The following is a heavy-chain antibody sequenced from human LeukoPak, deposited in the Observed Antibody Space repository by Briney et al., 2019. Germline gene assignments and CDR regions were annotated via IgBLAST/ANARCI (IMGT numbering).Heavy chain of an antibody. D-gene: IGHD3-22*01. CDR3: VRGPSDSSLPGY. CDR2: IGDSGTPI. CDR1: GFTFSDYY. V-gene: IGHV3-11*01. J-gene: IGHJ4*02. Sequence: GGSLRLSCAASGFTFSDYYMSWIRQAPGKGLEWVSYIGDSGTPIYYANSVKGRFTISRDNAKSSLYLQMDSLRAEAAAVYYCVRGPSDSSLPGYWGQGTLVTVSS.